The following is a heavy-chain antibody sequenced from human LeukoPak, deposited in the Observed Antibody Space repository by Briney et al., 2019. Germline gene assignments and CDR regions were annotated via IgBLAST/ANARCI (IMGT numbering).Heavy chain of an antibody. J-gene: IGHJ3*02. CDR3: ARHRTVAAAGLDAYDI. Sequence: GESLQISCKGSGYNFTSYWIGWVRQMPGKGLEWMVIIYPGDSDTRYSPSFQGQVSISADKSISTAYLQWSSLKASDTAMYYCARHRTVAAAGLDAYDIWGQGTMVTVSS. D-gene: IGHD6-13*01. CDR1: GYNFTSYW. CDR2: IYPGDSDT. V-gene: IGHV5-51*01.